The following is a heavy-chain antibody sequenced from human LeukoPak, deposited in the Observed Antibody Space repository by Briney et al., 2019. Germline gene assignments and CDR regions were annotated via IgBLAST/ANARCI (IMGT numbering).Heavy chain of an antibody. J-gene: IGHJ4*02. CDR3: ARLSRTTNKGSLFDY. CDR1: GFTVSSNY. D-gene: IGHD3-10*01. Sequence: PGGSLRLSCAASGFTVSSNYMTWVRQAPGKGLEWVSIIYSGDSTYYADSVKGRFTISRDNSKNTLYLQMNSLRTEDTAVYYCARLSRTTNKGSLFDYWGQGTLVTVSS. CDR2: IYSGDST. V-gene: IGHV3-66*04.